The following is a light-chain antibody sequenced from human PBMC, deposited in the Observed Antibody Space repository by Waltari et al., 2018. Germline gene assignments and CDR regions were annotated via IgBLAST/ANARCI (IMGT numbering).Light chain of an antibody. CDR2: DNY. V-gene: IGLV1-40*01. J-gene: IGLJ1*01. CDR3: QSYDSLSDSYV. CDR1: SSNIGAVSD. Sequence: QSVLTQPPSVSGAPGQRVTISCTGSSSNIGAVSDVHWYQHLPRTAPKLLIYDNYNRPSGVADRFSASKSGTSASLAITGLQAEDEADYYCQSYDSLSDSYVFGTGTKVTVL.